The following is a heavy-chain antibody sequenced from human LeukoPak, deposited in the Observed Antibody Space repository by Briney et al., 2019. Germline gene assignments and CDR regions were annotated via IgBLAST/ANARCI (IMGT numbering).Heavy chain of an antibody. CDR3: ARGRANYYGSSDLDY. D-gene: IGHD3-22*01. Sequence: PSETLSLTCAVYGGSFSGYYWSWIRQPPGKGLEWIGEINHSGSTNYNPSLKSRVTISVDTSKNQFSLKLSSVTAADTAVYYCARGRANYYGSSDLDYWGQGTLVTVSS. CDR1: GGSFSGYY. CDR2: INHSGST. V-gene: IGHV4-34*01. J-gene: IGHJ4*02.